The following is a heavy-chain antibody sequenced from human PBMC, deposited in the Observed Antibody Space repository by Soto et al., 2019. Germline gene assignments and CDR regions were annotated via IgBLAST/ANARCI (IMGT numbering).Heavy chain of an antibody. D-gene: IGHD1-26*01. CDR3: ARDPLGGSYRGDFDY. V-gene: IGHV1-18*04. CDR2: ISAYNGNT. Sequence: ASVKVSCKASGYTFTRHSIRSVRLAPGQGLEWMGWISAYNGNTNYAQKLQGRVTMTTDTSTSTAYMELRSLRSDDTPVHYCARDPLGGSYRGDFDYWGQGTLATVSS. CDR1: GYTFTRHS. J-gene: IGHJ4*02.